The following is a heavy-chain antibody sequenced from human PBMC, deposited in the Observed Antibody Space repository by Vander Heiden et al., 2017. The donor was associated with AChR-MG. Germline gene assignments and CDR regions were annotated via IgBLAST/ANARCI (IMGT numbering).Heavy chain of an antibody. Sequence: QLQLQESGPGLVKPSETLSLTCTVSGGSISSSSYYWGWIRQPPGKGLEWIGSIYYSGSTYYNPSLKSRVTISVDTSKNQFSLKLSSVTAADTAVYYCARRGIIAALDYWGQGTLVTVSS. D-gene: IGHD6-13*01. CDR2: IYYSGST. V-gene: IGHV4-39*01. J-gene: IGHJ4*02. CDR1: GGSISSSSYY. CDR3: ARRGIIAALDY.